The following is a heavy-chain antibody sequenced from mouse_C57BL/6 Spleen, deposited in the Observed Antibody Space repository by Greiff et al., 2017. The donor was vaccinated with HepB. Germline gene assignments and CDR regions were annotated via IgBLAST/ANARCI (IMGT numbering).Heavy chain of an antibody. CDR1: GYAFSSSW. V-gene: IGHV1-82*01. Sequence: QVQLKQSGPELVKPGASVKISCKASGYAFSSSWMNWVKQRPGKGLEWIGRIYPGDGDTNYNGKFKGKATLTADKSSSTAYMQLSSLTSEDSAVYFCARSYYDYGYFDYWGQGTTLTVSS. CDR2: IYPGDGDT. CDR3: ARSYYDYGYFDY. J-gene: IGHJ2*01. D-gene: IGHD2-4*01.